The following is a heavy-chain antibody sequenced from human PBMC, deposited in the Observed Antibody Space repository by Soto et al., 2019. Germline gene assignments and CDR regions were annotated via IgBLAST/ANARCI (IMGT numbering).Heavy chain of an antibody. CDR1: GFTFSSYG. V-gene: IGHV3-33*01. CDR3: AREERYYDSSGYYGMDV. Sequence: QVQLVESGGGVVQPGRSLRLSCAASGFTFSSYGMHWVRQAPGKGLEWVAVIWYDGSNKYYADSVKGRFTISRDNSKNTLYLQMNSLRAEGTAVYYCAREERYYDSSGYYGMDVWGQGTTVTVSS. CDR2: IWYDGSNK. D-gene: IGHD3-22*01. J-gene: IGHJ6*02.